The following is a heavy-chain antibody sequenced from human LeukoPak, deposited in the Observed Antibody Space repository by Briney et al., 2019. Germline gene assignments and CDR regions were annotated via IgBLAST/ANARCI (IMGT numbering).Heavy chain of an antibody. CDR3: AKTLNYYYYYMDV. Sequence: SQTLSLTCAISGDTVSSNSATWNWIRQSPSGGLEWLGRTYYRSKWYNDYAVSVKSRITINPDTSKNQFSLQLNSVTPEDTAVYYCAKTLNYYYYYMDVWGKGTTVTVSS. J-gene: IGHJ6*03. CDR1: GDTVSSNSAT. CDR2: TYYRSKWYN. V-gene: IGHV6-1*01.